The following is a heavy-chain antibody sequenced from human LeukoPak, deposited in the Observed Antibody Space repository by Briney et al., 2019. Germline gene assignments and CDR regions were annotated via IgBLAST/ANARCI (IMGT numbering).Heavy chain of an antibody. V-gene: IGHV4-30-4*01. CDR1: GGPISIGAYY. CDR3: ARALSEITGASYFDY. CDR2: MYYSGST. Sequence: TLSLTCTVSGGPISIGAYYWSWIRQPPGKGLEWIGYMYYSGSTYYTPSLKSRVTISVDTSKNQFSLKLSSVTAADTAVYYCARALSEITGASYFDYWGQGTLVTVSS. J-gene: IGHJ4*02. D-gene: IGHD1-20*01.